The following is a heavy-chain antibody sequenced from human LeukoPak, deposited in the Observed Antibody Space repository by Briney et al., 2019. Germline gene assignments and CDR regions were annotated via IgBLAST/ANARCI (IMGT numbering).Heavy chain of an antibody. J-gene: IGHJ4*02. Sequence: GGSLRLSCTASGFTFGDYAMSWVRQAPGKGLEWVGFIRSKAYGGTTEYAASVKGRFTISRDDSKSIAYLQMNSLKTEDTAVYYCTTAMIVVVTPGMFDYWGQGTLVTVPS. CDR1: GFTFGDYA. V-gene: IGHV3-49*04. CDR3: TTAMIVVVTPGMFDY. D-gene: IGHD3-22*01. CDR2: IRSKAYGGTT.